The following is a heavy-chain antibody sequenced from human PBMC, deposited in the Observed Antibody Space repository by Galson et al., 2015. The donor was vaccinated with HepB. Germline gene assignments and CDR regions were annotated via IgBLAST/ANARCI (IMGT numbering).Heavy chain of an antibody. CDR1: GYTFTSYG. Sequence: SVKVSCKASGYTFTSYGITWVRQAPGQGLEWMGWISAYSGNTNYAQKLQGRVTMTTDTSTSTVYMELRSLRSDDTAVYYCARSNAGYVWGSYLLIWGQGTKVTVSS. D-gene: IGHD3-16*02. V-gene: IGHV1-18*04. J-gene: IGHJ3*02. CDR2: ISAYSGNT. CDR3: ARSNAGYVWGSYLLI.